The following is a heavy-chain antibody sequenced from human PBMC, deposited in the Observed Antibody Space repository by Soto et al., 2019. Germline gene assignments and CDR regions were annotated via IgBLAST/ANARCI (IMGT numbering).Heavy chain of an antibody. J-gene: IGHJ4*02. Sequence: SETLSLTCTVSGGSISSYYWSWIRQPPGKGLEWIGYIYYSGSTNYNPSLKSRVTISVDTSKNQFSLKLSSVTAADTAVYYCARWRLAHRVFDYWGQGTLVTVSS. D-gene: IGHD3-16*02. CDR3: ARWRLAHRVFDY. CDR1: GGSISSYY. CDR2: IYYSGST. V-gene: IGHV4-59*01.